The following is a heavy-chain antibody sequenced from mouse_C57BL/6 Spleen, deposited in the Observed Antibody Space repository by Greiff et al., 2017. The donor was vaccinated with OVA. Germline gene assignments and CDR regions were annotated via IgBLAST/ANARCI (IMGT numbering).Heavy chain of an antibody. V-gene: IGHV1-5*01. J-gene: IGHJ1*03. CDR1: GYTFTSYW. D-gene: IGHD2-4*01. CDR2: IYPGNSDT. CDR3: TGPFYYDYDGRYFDV. Sequence: VQLQQSGTVLARPGASVKMSCKTSGYTFTSYWMHWVKQRPGQGLEWIGAIYPGNSDTSYNQKFKGKAKLTAVTSASTAYMELSSLTNEDSAVYYGTGPFYYDYDGRYFDVWGTGTTVTVSS.